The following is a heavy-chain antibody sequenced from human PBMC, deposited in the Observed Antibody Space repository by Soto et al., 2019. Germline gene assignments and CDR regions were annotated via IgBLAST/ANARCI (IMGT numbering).Heavy chain of an antibody. CDR3: ARDGQLVADY. D-gene: IGHD6-6*01. CDR1: GFTFSSYA. Sequence: QGQLVESGGGVVQPGRSLRLSCAASGFTFSSYAMHWVRQAPGKGLEWVAVISYDGSNKYYADSVKGRFTISRDNSKNTLYLQMNSLRAEDTAVYYCARDGQLVADYWGQGTLVTVSS. V-gene: IGHV3-30-3*01. CDR2: ISYDGSNK. J-gene: IGHJ4*02.